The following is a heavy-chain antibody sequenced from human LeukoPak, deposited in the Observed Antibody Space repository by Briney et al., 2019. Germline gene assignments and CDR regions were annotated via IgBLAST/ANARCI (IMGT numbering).Heavy chain of an antibody. V-gene: IGHV4-59*02. J-gene: IGHJ4*02. CDR1: GGSVSDYY. CDR2: IYYTGT. D-gene: IGHD7-27*01. CDR3: ASRKLGNDY. Sequence: SETLSLTCTVSGGSVSDYYWSWIRQSPGKGLEWIGYIYYTGTSYNPSLKSRVTISADTSKNQFSLNLGSVTAADTAVYYCASRKLGNDYWGQGTLVTVSS.